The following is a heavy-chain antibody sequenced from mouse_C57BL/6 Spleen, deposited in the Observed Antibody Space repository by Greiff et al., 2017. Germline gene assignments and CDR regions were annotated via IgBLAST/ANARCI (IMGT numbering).Heavy chain of an antibody. Sequence: VQLKESGPGLVKPSQSLSLTCSVTGYSITSCYYWNWIRRFPGNKLEWMGYISYDGSNNYNPSLKNRISITRDTSKNQFFLKLNSVTTEDTATYYCAPYYDSFAYWGKGTLVTVSA. CDR3: APYYDSFAY. J-gene: IGHJ3*01. CDR1: GYSITSCYY. CDR2: ISYDGSN. V-gene: IGHV3-6*01. D-gene: IGHD2-4*01.